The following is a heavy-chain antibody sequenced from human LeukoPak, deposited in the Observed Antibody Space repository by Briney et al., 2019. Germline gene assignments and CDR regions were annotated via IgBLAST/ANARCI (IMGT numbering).Heavy chain of an antibody. J-gene: IGHJ4*02. CDR3: ASFYDFWSGYFSD. CDR1: GYSISSGYY. CDR2: IYHSGST. D-gene: IGHD3-3*01. Sequence: SETLSLTCAVSGYSISSGYYWGWIRQPPGQGLEWIGSIYHSGSTYYNPSLKSRVTISVDTSKNQFSLKLSSVTAADTAVYYCASFYDFWSGYFSDWGQGTLVTVSS. V-gene: IGHV4-38-2*01.